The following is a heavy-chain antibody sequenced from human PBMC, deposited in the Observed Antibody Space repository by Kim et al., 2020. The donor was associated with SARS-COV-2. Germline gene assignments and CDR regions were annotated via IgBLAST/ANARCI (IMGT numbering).Heavy chain of an antibody. J-gene: IGHJ6*02. D-gene: IGHD2-2*01. Sequence: YYVGSVEGRFTISRDNARDSLYLQMNSLRVEDTAVYYCARDKVGFSDYGMDVWGQGTTVTVSS. CDR3: ARDKVGFSDYGMDV. V-gene: IGHV3-7*01.